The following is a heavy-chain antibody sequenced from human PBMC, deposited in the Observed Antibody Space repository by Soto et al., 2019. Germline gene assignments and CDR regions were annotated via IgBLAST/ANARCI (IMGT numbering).Heavy chain of an antibody. CDR3: VRGTPTPGLDI. CDR1: GFRFSDYP. V-gene: IGHV3-7*03. J-gene: IGHJ6*02. CDR2: INRRGTST. D-gene: IGHD1-1*01. Sequence: GGSLRLSCVGSGFRFSDYPLNWVRQAPGQGLEWVANINRRGTSTNYADSVRGRFSTSRDSTRNSPYLNMDSLRVEDTATYYCVRGTPTPGLDIWGRGTTVTVSS.